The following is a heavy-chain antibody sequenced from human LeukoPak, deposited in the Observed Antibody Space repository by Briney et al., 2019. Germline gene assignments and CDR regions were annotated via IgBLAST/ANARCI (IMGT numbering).Heavy chain of an antibody. Sequence: ESGPTLVNPTETLTVTCTFSGFSLSTRGVGVGWIRQPPGKALEWLALIYWDDDKRYSPSLKSRLTITKDTSKKQVVLTMTNMDPVETATYYCARFYYFDSSGHVRTFDHWGQGTLVTVSS. CDR2: IYWDDDK. V-gene: IGHV2-5*02. D-gene: IGHD3-22*01. CDR1: GFSLSTRGVG. CDR3: ARFYYFDSSGHVRTFDH. J-gene: IGHJ4*02.